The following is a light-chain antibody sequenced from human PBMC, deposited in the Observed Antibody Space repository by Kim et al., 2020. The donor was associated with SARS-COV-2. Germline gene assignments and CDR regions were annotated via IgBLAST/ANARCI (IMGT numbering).Light chain of an antibody. CDR2: DVT. CDR3: ASYAGSNNLV. Sequence: QSALTQPPSASGSPGQSVTISCTGTSSDIGSYDYVSWYQQHPGKAPKFIIYDVTKRPSGVPDRFSGSKSGYTASVTVSGLQAEDEAHYYCASYAGSNNLVFGGGTKLTVL. CDR1: SSDIGSYDY. J-gene: IGLJ3*02. V-gene: IGLV2-8*01.